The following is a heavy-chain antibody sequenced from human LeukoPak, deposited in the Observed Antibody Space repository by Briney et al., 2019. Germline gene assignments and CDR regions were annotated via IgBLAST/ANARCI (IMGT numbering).Heavy chain of an antibody. CDR2: IYYSGST. V-gene: IGHV4-31*03. J-gene: IGHJ4*02. CDR3: ARAPLHYYDSSGYPDY. CDR1: GGSISSGGYY. Sequence: SQTLSLTSTVSGGSISSGGYYWSWIRQHPGKGLEWIGYIYYSGSTYYNPSLKSRVTISVDTSKNQFSLKLSSVTAADTAVYYCARAPLHYYDSSGYPDYWGQGTLVTVSS. D-gene: IGHD3-22*01.